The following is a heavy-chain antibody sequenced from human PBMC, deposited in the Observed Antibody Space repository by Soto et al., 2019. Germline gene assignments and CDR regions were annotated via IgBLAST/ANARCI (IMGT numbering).Heavy chain of an antibody. J-gene: IGHJ5*02. CDR2: IYSSGTS. D-gene: IGHD2-8*01. CDR1: GGSISDDTYY. Sequence: QLQLQESGPGLVKPSETLSLTCTVSGGSISDDTYYWGWIRQPPGKGLEWIGSIYSSGTSSYNPSLESRATMSADTSKKQLSLRLGSVTATDTAVYYCAGLHCTSPGCVPLDPWGKGPLVTVSS. V-gene: IGHV4-39*01. CDR3: AGLHCTSPGCVPLDP.